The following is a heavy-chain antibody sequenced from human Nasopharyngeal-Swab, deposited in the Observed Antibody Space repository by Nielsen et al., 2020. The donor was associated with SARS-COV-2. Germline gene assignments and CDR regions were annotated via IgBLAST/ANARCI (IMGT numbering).Heavy chain of an antibody. V-gene: IGHV4-39*01. D-gene: IGHD4-17*01. CDR2: IYYSGST. CDR3: ARLGYGDSNWFDP. Sequence: RQAPGQGLEWIGGIYYSGSTYYNPSLKRRVTISVDTSKNQFSQKLSSGTAADTAVYYCARLGYGDSNWFDPWGQGTLVTVSS. J-gene: IGHJ5*02.